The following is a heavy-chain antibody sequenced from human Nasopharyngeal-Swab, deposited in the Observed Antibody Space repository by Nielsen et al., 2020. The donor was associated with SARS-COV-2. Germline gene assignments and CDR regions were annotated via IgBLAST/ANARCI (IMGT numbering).Heavy chain of an antibody. D-gene: IGHD2-2*01. CDR1: GGSFSANY. Sequence: SETLSLTCAVSGGSFSANYWGWTRQPPGKGLEWIGEINHSGSTNYNPSLKSRVTISVDTSKSQFSLKLTSVTAADTSVYYCARGLSGIVPAPILGLGPYYYFYYMDVWGKGTTVTVSS. J-gene: IGHJ6*03. CDR3: ARGLSGIVPAPILGLGPYYYFYYMDV. V-gene: IGHV4-34*01. CDR2: INHSGST.